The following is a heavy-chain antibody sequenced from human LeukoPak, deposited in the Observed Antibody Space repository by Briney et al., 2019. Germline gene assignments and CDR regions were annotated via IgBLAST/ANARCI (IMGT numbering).Heavy chain of an antibody. J-gene: IGHJ4*02. Sequence: ASVKVSCKASGYTFTGYYMHWVRQAPGQGLEWVGWINPNSGGTNYAQKFQGRVTMTRDTSISTAYMELSRLRSDDTAVYYCARAGRGSSWYALGDFDYWGQGTLVTVSS. V-gene: IGHV1-2*02. CDR2: INPNSGGT. CDR3: ARAGRGSSWYALGDFDY. D-gene: IGHD6-13*01. CDR1: GYTFTGYY.